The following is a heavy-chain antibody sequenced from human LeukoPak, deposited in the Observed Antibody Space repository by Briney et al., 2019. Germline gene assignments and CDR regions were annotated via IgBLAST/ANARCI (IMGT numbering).Heavy chain of an antibody. V-gene: IGHV3-15*01. CDR1: GFTFSHAW. J-gene: IGHJ4*02. CDR2: VKSKTDGGTT. D-gene: IGHD3-10*01. CDR3: TVVNYGSGSYPLGY. Sequence: GGSLRLSCAASGFTFSHAWMSWVRQAPGKGLEWVGRVKSKTDGGTTDYAAPVKGRFTTSRDDSKNTLYLEMNSLKTEDTAVYYCTVVNYGSGSYPLGYWGQGTLVTVSS.